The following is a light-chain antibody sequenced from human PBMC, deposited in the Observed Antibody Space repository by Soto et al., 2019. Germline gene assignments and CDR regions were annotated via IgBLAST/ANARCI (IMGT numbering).Light chain of an antibody. CDR3: QQYDTYWT. CDR1: QSIIGY. CDR2: DAS. Sequence: DIPMTQSPSTLSASVGDRVTITCRASQSIIGYLAWYQQKPGKAPKLLIYDASNLESGVPSRFSGSGSGTEFTLTISSLHPDDFATYYCQQYDTYWTFGQGTKVEIK. V-gene: IGKV1-5*01. J-gene: IGKJ1*01.